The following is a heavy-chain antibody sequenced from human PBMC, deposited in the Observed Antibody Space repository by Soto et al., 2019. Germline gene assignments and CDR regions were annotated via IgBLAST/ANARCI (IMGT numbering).Heavy chain of an antibody. J-gene: IGHJ6*02. CDR3: DSYYYGSGSYWDYYYYGMDV. Sequence: SETLSLTCTVAGGSIGSSSSYWGWIRQPPGKGQEWIWSMYYSGSTYYNKSLKSRVTISVDTSKYHFSLKLCSVTAADTAVYYCDSYYYGSGSYWDYYYYGMDVWGQGTTVS. D-gene: IGHD3-10*01. CDR1: GGSIGSSSSY. V-gene: IGHV4-39*01. CDR2: MYYSGST.